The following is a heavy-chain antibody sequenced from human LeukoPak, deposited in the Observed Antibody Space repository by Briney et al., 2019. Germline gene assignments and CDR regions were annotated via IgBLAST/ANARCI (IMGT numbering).Heavy chain of an antibody. CDR1: GFTFSSDG. Sequence: PGGSLRLSCAASGFTFSSDGMHWVRQAPGKGLEWVAFIRYDGSNKYYADSVKGRFTISRDNSKNTLYLQMNSLRAEDTAVYYCAKDPLYHIVVPRGFQHWGQGTLVTVSS. CDR2: IRYDGSNK. V-gene: IGHV3-30*02. CDR3: AKDPLYHIVVPRGFQH. D-gene: IGHD2-21*01. J-gene: IGHJ1*01.